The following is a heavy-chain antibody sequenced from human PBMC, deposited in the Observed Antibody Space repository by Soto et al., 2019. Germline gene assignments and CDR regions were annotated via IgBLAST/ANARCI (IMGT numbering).Heavy chain of an antibody. V-gene: IGHV4-39*01. CDR3: ARSYSGYDWGAMEAFHI. D-gene: IGHD5-12*01. CDR1: GGSISSSSYY. CDR2: IYYSGST. Sequence: PSETLSLACTVSGGSISSSSYYWGWIRQPPGKGLEWIGSIYYSGSTYYNPSLKSRVTISVDTSKNQFSLKLSSVTAADTAVYYCARSYSGYDWGAMEAFHIWGQGTMVTVS. J-gene: IGHJ3*02.